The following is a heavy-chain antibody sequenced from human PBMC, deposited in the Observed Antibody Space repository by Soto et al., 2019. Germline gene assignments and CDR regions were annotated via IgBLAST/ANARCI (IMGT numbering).Heavy chain of an antibody. J-gene: IGHJ4*02. CDR3: AKDRRGYSYGYPMDY. Sequence: PGGSLRLSCAASGFTFSSYGMHWVRQAPGKGLEWVAVISYDGSNKYYADSVKGRFTISRDNAKNTLYLQMNSLRAEDTAVDYGAKDRRGYSYGYPMDYWGQGTLVTVSS. D-gene: IGHD5-18*01. V-gene: IGHV3-30*18. CDR1: GFTFSSYG. CDR2: ISYDGSNK.